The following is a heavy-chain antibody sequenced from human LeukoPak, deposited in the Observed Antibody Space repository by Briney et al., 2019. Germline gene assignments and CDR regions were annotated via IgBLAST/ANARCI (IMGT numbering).Heavy chain of an antibody. CDR3: ATAGGITSGWFDP. CDR2: FDPEDGET. CDR1: GYTLTELS. D-gene: IGHD3-10*01. V-gene: IGHV1-24*01. Sequence: ASVKVSCKVSGYTLTELSMHWVRQAPGKGLEWMGGFDPEDGETIYAQKFQGRVTMIEDTSTDTAYMELSSLRSEDTAVYYCATAGGITSGWFDPWGQGTLVTVSS. J-gene: IGHJ5*02.